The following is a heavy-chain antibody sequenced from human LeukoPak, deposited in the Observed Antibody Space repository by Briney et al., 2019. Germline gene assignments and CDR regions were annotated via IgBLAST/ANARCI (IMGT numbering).Heavy chain of an antibody. V-gene: IGHV3-23*01. J-gene: IGHJ4*02. CDR3: AHISSSWPDY. Sequence: GGSPRLSRAASGFTFSSYAMSWVRQAPGKGLEWVSAISGSGGSTYYADSVKGRFTISRDNSKNTLYLQMNSLRAEDTAVYYCAHISSSWPDYWGQGTLVTVSS. CDR2: ISGSGGST. CDR1: GFTFSSYA. D-gene: IGHD6-13*01.